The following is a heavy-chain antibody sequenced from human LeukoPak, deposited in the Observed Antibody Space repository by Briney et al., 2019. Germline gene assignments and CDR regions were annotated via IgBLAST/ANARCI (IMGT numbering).Heavy chain of an antibody. J-gene: IGHJ5*02. V-gene: IGHV3-30-3*01. D-gene: IGHD3-10*01. CDR1: GFTFSTYA. Sequence: QTGGSLRLSCAASGFTFSTYAMHWVRQAPGKGLEWVAVISYDGSNTYYADSVKGRFTISRDNSKNTLYLQMNSLRAEDTAVYYCALPMVRGARSNWFDPWGQGTLVTVSS. CDR2: ISYDGSNT. CDR3: ALPMVRGARSNWFDP.